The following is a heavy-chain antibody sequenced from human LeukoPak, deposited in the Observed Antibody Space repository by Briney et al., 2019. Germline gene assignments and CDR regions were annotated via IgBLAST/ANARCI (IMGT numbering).Heavy chain of an antibody. Sequence: PSQTLSLTCTVSGGPISSGGYYWSWIRQHPGKGLEWIGYIYYSGSTYYNPSLKSRVTISVDTSKSQFSLKLSSVTAADTAVYYCARRGVLEWLLREGNWFDPWGQGTLVTVSS. CDR1: GGPISSGGYY. D-gene: IGHD3-3*01. CDR2: IYYSGST. CDR3: ARRGVLEWLLREGNWFDP. V-gene: IGHV4-31*03. J-gene: IGHJ5*02.